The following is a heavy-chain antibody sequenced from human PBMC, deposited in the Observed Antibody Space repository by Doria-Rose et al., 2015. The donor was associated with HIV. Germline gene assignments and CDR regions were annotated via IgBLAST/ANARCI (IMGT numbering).Heavy chain of an antibody. CDR1: GVSLSSPGMG. J-gene: IGHJ4*02. V-gene: IGHV2-26*01. Sequence: ESGPVLVKPTETLTLTCTVSGVSLSSPGMGVSWIRQPPGKALEWLANMFSDDERSYKTSLKSRLTISRGTSKSQVVLTMTDMDPVDTATYYCARIKSGRWYHKYYFDFWGQGTLVIVSA. CDR2: MFSDDER. D-gene: IGHD6-13*01. CDR3: ARIKSGRWYHKYYFDF.